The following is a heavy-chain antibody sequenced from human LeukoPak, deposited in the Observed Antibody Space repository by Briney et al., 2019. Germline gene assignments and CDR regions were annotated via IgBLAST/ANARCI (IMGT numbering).Heavy chain of an antibody. Sequence: ASLKVSCKTSGYTFADFYLHWVRQAPGRGLEWVGWIYPKSGGTIYAQKFQGRVTMTRDTSISTTYMDLNRLRSDDTAVYYCARGGGSNFGVITDWGQGTQVTVSS. J-gene: IGHJ4*02. CDR2: IYPKSGGT. V-gene: IGHV1-2*02. CDR1: GYTFADFY. D-gene: IGHD3-3*01. CDR3: ARGGGSNFGVITD.